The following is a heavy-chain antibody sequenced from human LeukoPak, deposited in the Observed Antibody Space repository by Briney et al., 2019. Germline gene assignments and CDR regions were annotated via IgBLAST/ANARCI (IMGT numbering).Heavy chain of an antibody. D-gene: IGHD2-8*01. CDR1: GYTFTGYY. Sequence: EASVKVSCKASGYTFTGYYMHWVRQAPGQGLEWMGWINPNSGGKNYAQKFQGRVTMTRDTSISTAYMELSRLRSDDTAVYYCAALMAEYCTNGVCYNLGGYWGQGTLVTVSS. J-gene: IGHJ4*02. V-gene: IGHV1-2*02. CDR2: INPNSGGK. CDR3: AALMAEYCTNGVCYNLGGY.